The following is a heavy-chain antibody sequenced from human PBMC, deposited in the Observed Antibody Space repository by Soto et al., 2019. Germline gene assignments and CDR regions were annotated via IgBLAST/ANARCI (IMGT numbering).Heavy chain of an antibody. Sequence: PSETLSLTCAVYGGSFANYYWNWIRQPPGKGLEWIGEINYSGSTDYNPSLESRVTISVDTSKNQFSLNLSSVTAADTAIYYCARGETSRRWLQTGKIDYWGQGTLVTVSS. CDR1: GGSFANYY. V-gene: IGHV4-34*01. D-gene: IGHD5-12*01. CDR2: INYSGST. J-gene: IGHJ4*02. CDR3: ARGETSRRWLQTGKIDY.